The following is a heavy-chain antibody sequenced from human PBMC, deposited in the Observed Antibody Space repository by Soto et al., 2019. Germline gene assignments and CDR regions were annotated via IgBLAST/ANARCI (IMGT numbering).Heavy chain of an antibody. Sequence: QVQLYQLGAGLLKPSETLSLTCDVLGGSFSAYAWTWIRQSPGKGLEWIGEINQSGSINYNPSFKSRVTISLDTSKKQLSLKLTSVTAAGTAVYYCSQGAYLAYWGQGTLVTVSS. CDR3: SQGAYLAY. J-gene: IGHJ4*02. V-gene: IGHV4-34*01. CDR1: GGSFSAYA. D-gene: IGHD3-16*01. CDR2: INQSGSI.